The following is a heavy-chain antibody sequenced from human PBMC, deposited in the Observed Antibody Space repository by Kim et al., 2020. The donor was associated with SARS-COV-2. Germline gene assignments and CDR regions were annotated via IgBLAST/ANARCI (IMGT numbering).Heavy chain of an antibody. Sequence: GGSLRLSCAASGFTFSSYAMHWVRQAPGKGLEWVAVISYDGSNKYYADSVKGRFTISRDNSKNTLYLQMNSLRAEDTAVYYCAREGLEGYGSGSYGFDYWGQGTLVTVSS. J-gene: IGHJ4*02. CDR1: GFTFSSYA. D-gene: IGHD3-10*01. CDR3: AREGLEGYGSGSYGFDY. V-gene: IGHV3-30-3*01. CDR2: ISYDGSNK.